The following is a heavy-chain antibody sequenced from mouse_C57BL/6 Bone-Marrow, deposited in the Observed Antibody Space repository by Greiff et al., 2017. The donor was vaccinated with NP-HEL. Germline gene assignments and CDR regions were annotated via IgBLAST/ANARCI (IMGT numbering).Heavy chain of an antibody. CDR3: ARRGYDYNYFDY. J-gene: IGHJ2*01. CDR1: GYTFTSYW. V-gene: IGHV1-55*01. Sequence: QVQLQQPGAELVKPGATVKMSCKASGYTFTSYWITWVKQRPGQGLEWIGDICPGSGSTNYNEKFKSKATLTVDTSSSTVYMQLSSLTAEDSAIYYCARRGYDYNYFDYWGQGTTLTVSS. CDR2: ICPGSGST. D-gene: IGHD2-4*01.